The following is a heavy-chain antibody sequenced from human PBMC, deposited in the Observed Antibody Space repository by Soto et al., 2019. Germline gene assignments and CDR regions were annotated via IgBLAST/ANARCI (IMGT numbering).Heavy chain of an antibody. CDR1: GGTFSSYA. Sequence: SVKVSCKASGGTFSSYAISWVRQAPGQGLEWMGGIIPIFGTANYAQKFQGRVTITADESTSTAYMELSSLRSEDTAVYYCASGIRGLGYCSSTSCYTQEFDYWGQGTLVTVSS. CDR3: ASGIRGLGYCSSTSCYTQEFDY. V-gene: IGHV1-69*13. CDR2: IIPIFGTA. J-gene: IGHJ4*02. D-gene: IGHD2-2*02.